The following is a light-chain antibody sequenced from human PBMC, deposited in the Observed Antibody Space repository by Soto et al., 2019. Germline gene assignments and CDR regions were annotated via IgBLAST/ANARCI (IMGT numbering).Light chain of an antibody. CDR1: ESVHRN. J-gene: IGKJ3*01. Sequence: EMVMTQSPATLSVSPGERVTLSCRASESVHRNLAWYQQKPGQGPSLLIYYASTRATGVPDRFTGSGSGTEFTLTISSLQSEDFGVYHCQHYSNLAPTFGPGTKGEIK. CDR2: YAS. CDR3: QHYSNLAPT. V-gene: IGKV3-15*01.